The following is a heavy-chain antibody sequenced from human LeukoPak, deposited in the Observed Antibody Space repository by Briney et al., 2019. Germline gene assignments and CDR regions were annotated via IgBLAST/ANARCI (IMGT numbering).Heavy chain of an antibody. Sequence: HPGGSLRLSCAASGFTFSSYAMSWVRQAPGKGLGWVSAISGSGGSTYYADSGKGRFTIPRDNSKNTPYLQMDSLRADETAVYYCAKEGLLLRFGELLYRDNYFDYWGQGTLVTVSS. CDR2: ISGSGGST. D-gene: IGHD3-10*01. CDR1: GFTFSSYA. J-gene: IGHJ4*02. V-gene: IGHV3-23*01. CDR3: AKEGLLLRFGELLYRDNYFDY.